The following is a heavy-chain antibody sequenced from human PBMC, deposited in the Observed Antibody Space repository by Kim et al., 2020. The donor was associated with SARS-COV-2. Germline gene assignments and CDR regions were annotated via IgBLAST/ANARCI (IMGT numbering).Heavy chain of an antibody. CDR3: ARRVYSGYVG. V-gene: IGHV4-39*01. D-gene: IGHD5-12*01. J-gene: IGHJ4*02. CDR2: IDYSGST. Sequence: SETLSLTCTVSGGSISSSSYYWGWIRQPPGKGREGIGSIDYSGSTYYNPSLKSRVTISGDTSKNQFSLKLSSVTAADTAVYYCARRVYSGYVGWGQGTLVTVSS. CDR1: GGSISSSSYY.